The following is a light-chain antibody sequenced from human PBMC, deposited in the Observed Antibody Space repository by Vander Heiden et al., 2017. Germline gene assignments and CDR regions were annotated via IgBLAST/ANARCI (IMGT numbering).Light chain of an antibody. J-gene: IGLJ3*02. CDR3: MIWHSSAWV. CDR1: SGINVGTYR. V-gene: IGLV5-45*03. CDR2: YKSDSDK. Sequence: QAVLTQPSSLSASPGASASLTCTLRSGINVGTYRLYWYQQQPGSPPQDLLRYKSDSDKQQGSGVPSRFSGSKDASANAGILLISGLQSEDEADYYCMIWHSSAWVFGGGTKLTVL.